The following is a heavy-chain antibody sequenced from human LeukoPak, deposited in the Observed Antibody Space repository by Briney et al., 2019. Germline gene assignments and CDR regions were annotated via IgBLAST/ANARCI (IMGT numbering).Heavy chain of an antibody. V-gene: IGHV3-9*01. CDR3: ATLPYYYDSSGSYYFDY. Sequence: TGGSLRLSCAASGFTFDDYAMHWVRQAPGKGLEWVSGISWNSGSIGYADSVKGRFTISRDNSKNTLYLQMNSLRVEDTAVYYCATLPYYYDSSGSYYFDYWGQGTLVTVSS. CDR2: ISWNSGSI. J-gene: IGHJ4*02. D-gene: IGHD3-22*01. CDR1: GFTFDDYA.